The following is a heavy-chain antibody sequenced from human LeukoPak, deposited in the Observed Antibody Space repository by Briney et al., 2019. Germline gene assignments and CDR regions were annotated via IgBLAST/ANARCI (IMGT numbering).Heavy chain of an antibody. CDR1: TFTFSGYG. CDR3: ASRFGAPGDY. D-gene: IGHD3-10*01. V-gene: IGHV3-30*03. J-gene: IGHJ4*02. CDR2: ISYDESNK. Sequence: PGGSLRLSCAASTFTFSGYGMHWVRQAPGKGLEWVAVISYDESNKYYADSVKGRFTISRDNSKNTVYLQMNSLRAEDTAVYYCASRFGAPGDYWGQGTLVTVSS.